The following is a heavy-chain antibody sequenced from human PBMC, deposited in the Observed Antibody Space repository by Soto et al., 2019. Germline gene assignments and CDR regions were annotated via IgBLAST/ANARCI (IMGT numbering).Heavy chain of an antibody. Sequence: PSETLSLTCAVSGDSISSSKWWSWVRQPPGKGLEWIGEIYYAGTTTYNPSLQSRVSISLDTSKNEVSLKLTSVTAADKAVYFCARLGAFYQAMDSWGQGTLVNVSS. CDR2: IYYAGTT. V-gene: IGHV4-4*02. D-gene: IGHD2-2*01. CDR1: GDSISSSKW. CDR3: ARLGAFYQAMDS. J-gene: IGHJ1*01.